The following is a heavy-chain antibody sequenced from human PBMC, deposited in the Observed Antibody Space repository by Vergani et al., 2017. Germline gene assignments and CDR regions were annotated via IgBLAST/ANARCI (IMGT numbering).Heavy chain of an antibody. D-gene: IGHD5-18*01. CDR2: IIPFFGTA. CDR1: GGTFSSYA. V-gene: IGHV1-69*01. Sequence: QVQLVQSGAEVKKPGSSVKVSCKASGGTFSSYAISWVRQAPGQGLEWMGGIIPFFGTANYAQKFQGRVTITADESTSTAYMELSSLRSEDTAVYYCARDRWDTAMVSGAFDIWGQGTMVTVSS. CDR3: ARDRWDTAMVSGAFDI. J-gene: IGHJ3*02.